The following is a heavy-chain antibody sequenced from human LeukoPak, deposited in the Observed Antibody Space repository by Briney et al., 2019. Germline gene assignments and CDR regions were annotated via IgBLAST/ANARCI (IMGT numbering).Heavy chain of an antibody. D-gene: IGHD6-19*01. J-gene: IGHJ3*02. Sequence: SVKVSCKASGGTFSSYAISWVRQAPGQGLEWMGGIIPIFGTANYAQKFQGRVTITTDESTSTAYMELSSLRSEDTAVYYCASQSMAVAAFDIWGQGTMVTVSS. V-gene: IGHV1-69*05. CDR3: ASQSMAVAAFDI. CDR1: GGTFSSYA. CDR2: IIPIFGTA.